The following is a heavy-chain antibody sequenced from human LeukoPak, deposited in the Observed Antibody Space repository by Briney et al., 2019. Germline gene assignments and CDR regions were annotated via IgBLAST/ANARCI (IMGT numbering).Heavy chain of an antibody. CDR3: ARDVTMVRGARYRPYKWFDP. D-gene: IGHD3-10*01. CDR1: RGTFSSYA. CDR2: IIPIFGTA. V-gene: IGHV1-69*13. J-gene: IGHJ5*02. Sequence: SVKVSCKASRGTFSSYAIIWVRQAPGQGLEWMGGIIPIFGTANYAQKFQGRVTISADESTSTVYMELSSLRSEDTAVYYCARDVTMVRGARYRPYKWFDPWGQGTLVIVSS.